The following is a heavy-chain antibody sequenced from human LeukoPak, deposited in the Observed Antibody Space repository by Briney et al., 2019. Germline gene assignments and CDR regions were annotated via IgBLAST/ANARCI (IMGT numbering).Heavy chain of an antibody. Sequence: PGGSLRLSCAASGFTFSDYYMNWIRQAPGKGLEWVSYISGSGDSKFYADSVKGRFTISRDNAKNSLYLQMNSLRAEDTAVYYCARRTYSNYFFDYWDQGALVTVSS. V-gene: IGHV3-11*01. CDR2: ISGSGDSK. D-gene: IGHD4-11*01. CDR3: ARRTYSNYFFDY. J-gene: IGHJ4*02. CDR1: GFTFSDYY.